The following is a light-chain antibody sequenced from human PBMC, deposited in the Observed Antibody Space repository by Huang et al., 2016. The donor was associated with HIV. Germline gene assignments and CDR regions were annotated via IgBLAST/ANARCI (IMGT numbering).Light chain of an antibody. CDR1: QSISSY. V-gene: IGKV1-39*01. CDR2: AAS. CDR3: QQSYSIPPT. Sequence: DIQMTQSPSSLSASVGDRVTIACRASQSISSYLNWYQQKPGKAPSLLIYAASSLQSGVPSRFSGSGFGTDFTLTISNLQPEDFAVYYCQQSYSIPPTLGQGTKVEIK. J-gene: IGKJ1*01.